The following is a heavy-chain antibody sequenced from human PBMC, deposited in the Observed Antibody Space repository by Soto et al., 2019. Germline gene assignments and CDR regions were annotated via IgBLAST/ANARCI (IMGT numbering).Heavy chain of an antibody. J-gene: IGHJ4*02. V-gene: IGHV3-30-3*01. D-gene: IGHD2-15*01. CDR1: GFTFSSYA. CDR3: ARDPSWQPHTPIFDY. Sequence: QVQLVESGGGVAQPGRSLRLSCAASGFTFSSYAMHWVRQAPGKGLEWVAVISYDGSNKYYADSVKGRFTISRDNSKNTLYLQMNSLRAEDTAVYYCARDPSWQPHTPIFDYWGQGTLVTVSS. CDR2: ISYDGSNK.